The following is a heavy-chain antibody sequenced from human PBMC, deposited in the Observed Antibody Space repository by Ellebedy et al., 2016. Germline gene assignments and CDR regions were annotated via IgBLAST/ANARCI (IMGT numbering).Heavy chain of an antibody. Sequence: GGSLRLSCKGSGYSFTSYWIGWVRQMPGKGLEWMGIIYPGDSDTRYSPSFQGQVTISADQSISTAYLQWSSLKASDPAMYYCARRAGYSSGGGGYYFDYWGQGTLVTVSS. V-gene: IGHV5-51*01. D-gene: IGHD6-19*01. CDR1: GYSFTSYW. CDR2: IYPGDSDT. CDR3: ARRAGYSSGGGGYYFDY. J-gene: IGHJ4*02.